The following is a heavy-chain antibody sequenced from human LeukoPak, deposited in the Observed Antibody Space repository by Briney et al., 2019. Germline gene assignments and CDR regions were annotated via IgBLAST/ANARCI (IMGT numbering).Heavy chain of an antibody. CDR3: ARDRDYSSSCPDY. V-gene: IGHV3-11*01. CDR1: VFTFSDYY. J-gene: IGHJ4*02. Sequence: GRSLRLSCAASVFTFSDYYMSWIRQAPGQGLEWVSYISSSGSTIYYADSVKGRFTISRDNAKNSLYLQMNSLRAEDTAVYYCARDRDYSSSCPDYWGQGTLVTVSS. CDR2: ISSSGSTI. D-gene: IGHD6-13*01.